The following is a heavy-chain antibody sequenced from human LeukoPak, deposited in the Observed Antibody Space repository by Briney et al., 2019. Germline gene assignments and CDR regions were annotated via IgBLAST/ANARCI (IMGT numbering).Heavy chain of an antibody. CDR1: GFTFSDYY. J-gene: IGHJ4*02. Sequence: GGSLRLSCAASGFTFSDYYMSWIRQAPGKGLEWVSYISSSGSTIYYADSVKGRFTISRDNANNSLYLQMNSLRAEDTAVYYCARSATLVVVAATLDYWGQGTLVTVSS. CDR2: ISSSGSTI. V-gene: IGHV3-11*01. D-gene: IGHD2-15*01. CDR3: ARSATLVVVAATLDY.